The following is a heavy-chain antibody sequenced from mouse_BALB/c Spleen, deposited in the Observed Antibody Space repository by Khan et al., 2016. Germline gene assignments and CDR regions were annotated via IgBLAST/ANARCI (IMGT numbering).Heavy chain of an antibody. Sequence: VQLKQSGAELVKPGASVKLSCTASGFNIKDTYMHWVKQRPEQGLEWVGRIDPENGNTKYDPKFQGKATITADTSSNTAYPQLSSLTSEDTAVYYCARTMITTVWYFYLWGTVSTVPLSS. V-gene: IGHV14-3*02. CDR2: IDPENGNT. J-gene: IGHJ1*03. CDR3: ARTMITTVWYFYL. D-gene: IGHD2-4*01. CDR1: GFNIKDTY.